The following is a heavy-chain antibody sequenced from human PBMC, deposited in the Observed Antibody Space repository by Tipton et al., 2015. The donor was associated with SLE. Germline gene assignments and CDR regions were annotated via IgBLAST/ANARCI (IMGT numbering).Heavy chain of an antibody. CDR2: IYTSGST. J-gene: IGHJ6*02. CDR3: ARHFNYYYYGMDV. V-gene: IGHV4-61*09. CDR1: GGSISSGSYY. D-gene: IGHD3-3*02. Sequence: TLSLTCTVSGGSISSGSYYWSWIRQPAGKGLEWIGHIYTSGSTNYNPSLKSRVTISLDTSRNQLSLKLSSVTAADTAVYYCARHFNYYYYGMDVWGQGTPVTVSS.